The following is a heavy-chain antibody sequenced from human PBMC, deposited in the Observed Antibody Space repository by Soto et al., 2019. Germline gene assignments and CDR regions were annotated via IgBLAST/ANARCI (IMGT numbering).Heavy chain of an antibody. Sequence: ASVKVSCKASGYMFPSYGITWVRQAPGQGLEWMGWISGYNGNTNYAQKFQGRVTLTTDTSTTTAYLELRSLTPDDTAVYYCARDQVRDYGKPVWGQGTTVTVSS. V-gene: IGHV1-18*01. J-gene: IGHJ6*02. CDR1: GYMFPSYG. CDR3: ARDQVRDYGKPV. D-gene: IGHD4-17*01. CDR2: ISGYNGNT.